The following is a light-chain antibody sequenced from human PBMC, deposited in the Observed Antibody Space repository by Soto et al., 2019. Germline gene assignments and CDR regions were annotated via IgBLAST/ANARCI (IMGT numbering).Light chain of an antibody. J-gene: IGKJ1*01. Sequence: DIQMTQSPSTLSGSVGDRVTITCRASQTISSWLAWYQQKPGKAPKLLIYKASTLKSGVPSRFRGSGSGTEFTLTISSLQPDDLATYYCQHYNSYSEAFGQGTKVALK. CDR2: KAS. V-gene: IGKV1-5*03. CDR1: QTISSW. CDR3: QHYNSYSEA.